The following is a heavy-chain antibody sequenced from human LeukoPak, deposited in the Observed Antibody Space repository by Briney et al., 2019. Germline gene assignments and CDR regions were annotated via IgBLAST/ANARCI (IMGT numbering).Heavy chain of an antibody. Sequence: GGSLSLLCGVSGFIYSSLAMRCVRPAPGRGVEWVSAISGSGGSPYYEASVKGRFTTSRDKSKNTLYLQMNSLRAEDTAVYYCAKVMGGAAPDAFDIWGQGPMVPVTS. J-gene: IGHJ3*02. CDR1: GFIYSSLA. CDR3: AKVMGGAAPDAFDI. D-gene: IGHD1-26*01. V-gene: IGHV3-23*01. CDR2: ISGSGGSP.